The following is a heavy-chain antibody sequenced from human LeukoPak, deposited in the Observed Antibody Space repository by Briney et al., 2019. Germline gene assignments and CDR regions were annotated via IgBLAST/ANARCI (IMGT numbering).Heavy chain of an antibody. D-gene: IGHD2-2*03. V-gene: IGHV3-7*03. J-gene: IGHJ4*02. CDR2: IKQDGSEK. CDR3: ARDLGIVVVAAAPGY. CDR1: GFTFSSYW. Sequence: GGALRLSCAASGFTFSSYWMSWVRQAPGKGLEWVANIKQDGSEKYYVDSVKDRCTISRENAKNSLYLQMNSLRAEDTAVYYCARDLGIVVVAAAPGYWGQGTLVTVSS.